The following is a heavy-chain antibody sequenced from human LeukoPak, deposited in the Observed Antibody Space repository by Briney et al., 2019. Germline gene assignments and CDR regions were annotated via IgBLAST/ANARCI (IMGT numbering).Heavy chain of an antibody. CDR1: GFTFSSYA. J-gene: IGHJ4*02. V-gene: IGHV3-30-3*01. CDR3: ASGRGTRVFDY. Sequence: PGGSLRLSCAASGFTFSSYAMHWVRQAPGKGLEWVAVISYDGSNKYYADSVKGRFTTSRDNSKNTLYLQMNSLRAEDTAVYYCASGRGTRVFDYWGQGTLVTVSS. D-gene: IGHD3-16*01. CDR2: ISYDGSNK.